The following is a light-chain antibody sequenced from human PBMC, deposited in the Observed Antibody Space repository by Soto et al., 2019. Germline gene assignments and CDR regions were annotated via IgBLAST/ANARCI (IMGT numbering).Light chain of an antibody. CDR3: QKYNSALGRT. J-gene: IGKJ1*01. Sequence: DIQMTQSPSSLSASVGDRVTITCRASQGISNYLAWYQQKPGKVPKLLIYAASTLQSGVPSRFSGSGSGTDFTLTINSLQPEDVATYYCQKYNSALGRTFGQGTKVEIK. CDR1: QGISNY. CDR2: AAS. V-gene: IGKV1-27*01.